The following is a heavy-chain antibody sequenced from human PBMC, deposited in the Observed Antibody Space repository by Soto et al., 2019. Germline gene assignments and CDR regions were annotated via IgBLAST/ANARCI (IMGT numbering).Heavy chain of an antibody. D-gene: IGHD4-17*01. CDR3: ARGSVTEYVTRRYYYYYGMDV. V-gene: IGHV1-69*13. J-gene: IGHJ6*02. CDR2: IIPIFGTA. Sequence: SSVKVSCKASGGTFSSYAISWVRQAPGQGLEWMGGIIPIFGTANYAQKFQGRVTITADESTSTAYMELSSLRSEDTAMYYCARGSVTEYVTRRYYYYYGMDVWGQGNTVTVSS. CDR1: GGTFSSYA.